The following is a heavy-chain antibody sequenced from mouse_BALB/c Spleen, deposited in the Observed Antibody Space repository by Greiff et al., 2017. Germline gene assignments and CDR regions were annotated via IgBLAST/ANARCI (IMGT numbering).Heavy chain of an antibody. V-gene: IGHV5-6-3*01. J-gene: IGHJ3*01. CDR1: GFTFSSYG. CDR2: INSNGGST. D-gene: IGHD2-14*01. Sequence: EVQLVESGGGLVQPGGSLKLSCAASGFTFSSYGMSWVRQTPDKRLELVATINSNGGSTYYPDSVKGRFTISRDNAKNTLYLQMSSLKSEDTAMYYCARRGDRYDWFAYWGQGTLVTVSA. CDR3: ARRGDRYDWFAY.